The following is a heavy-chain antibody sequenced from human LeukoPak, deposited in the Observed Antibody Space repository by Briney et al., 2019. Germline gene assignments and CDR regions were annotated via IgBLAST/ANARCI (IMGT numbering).Heavy chain of an antibody. CDR3: ARQQCSGGSCYSRAIWFDP. Sequence: KPSETLSLTCSVSGGSISSSSYYWGWIRQPPGKGLEWIASIYYTGNTYYNPSLKGPVTISVDTSKNQFSLKLSSVTASDTAVYYCARQQCSGGSCYSRAIWFDPWGQGTLVTVSS. V-gene: IGHV4-39*01. CDR1: GGSISSSSYY. J-gene: IGHJ5*02. CDR2: IYYTGNT. D-gene: IGHD2-15*01.